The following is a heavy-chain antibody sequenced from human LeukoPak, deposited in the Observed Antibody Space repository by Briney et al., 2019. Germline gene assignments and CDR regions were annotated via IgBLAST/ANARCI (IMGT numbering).Heavy chain of an antibody. J-gene: IGHJ5*01. V-gene: IGHV3-48*03. CDR2: ISSSGSTI. D-gene: IGHD5-18*01. CDR3: ASGYSYGYDS. Sequence: GGSLRLSCAASGFTFSSYEMNWVRQAPGKGLEWVSYISSSGSTIYYADSVKGRFTISRDNAKNSLYLQMISLRAEDTAVYYCASGYSYGYDSWGQGTLVTVSS. CDR1: GFTFSSYE.